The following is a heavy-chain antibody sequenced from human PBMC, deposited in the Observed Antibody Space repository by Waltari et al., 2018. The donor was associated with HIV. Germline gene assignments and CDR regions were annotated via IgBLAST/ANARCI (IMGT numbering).Heavy chain of an antibody. CDR2: ISSSSSTI. D-gene: IGHD6-13*01. Sequence: PGKGLEWVSYISSSSSTIYYADSVKGRFTISRDNAKNSLYLQMNSLRAEDTAVYYCARAWVSPEGYYYYGMDVWGQGTTVTVSS. CDR3: ARAWVSPEGYYYYGMDV. J-gene: IGHJ6*02. V-gene: IGHV3-48*01.